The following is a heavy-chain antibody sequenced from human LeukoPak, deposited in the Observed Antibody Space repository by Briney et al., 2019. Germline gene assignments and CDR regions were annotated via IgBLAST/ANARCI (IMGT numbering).Heavy chain of an antibody. CDR3: ARASSTRSWFDP. D-gene: IGHD2-2*01. V-gene: IGHV1-8*01. CDR2: MNPNSGNT. J-gene: IGHJ5*02. Sequence: ASVKVSCKASGYTFTSYAINWVRQATGQGLEWMGWMNPNSGNTGYAQKFQGRVTMTRNTSISTAYMELSSLRSEDTAVYYCARASSTRSWFDPWGQGTLVTVSS. CDR1: GYTFTSYA.